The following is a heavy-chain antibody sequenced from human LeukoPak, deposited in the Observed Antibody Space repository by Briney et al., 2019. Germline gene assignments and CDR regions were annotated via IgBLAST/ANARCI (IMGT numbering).Heavy chain of an antibody. CDR1: GYTLTELS. CDR2: FDPEDGET. CDR3: ATASGSYYPIDY. Sequence: ASVKVSCKVSGYTLTELSMHWVRQAPGKVLEWMGGFDPEDGETIYAQKFQGRVTMTEDTSTDTAYMELSSLRSEDTAVYYCATASGSYYPIDYWGQGTLVTVSS. D-gene: IGHD1-26*01. V-gene: IGHV1-24*01. J-gene: IGHJ4*02.